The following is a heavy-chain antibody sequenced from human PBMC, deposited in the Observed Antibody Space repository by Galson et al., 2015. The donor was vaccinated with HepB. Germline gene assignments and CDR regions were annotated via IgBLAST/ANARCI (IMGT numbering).Heavy chain of an antibody. D-gene: IGHD6-13*01. J-gene: IGHJ4*02. Sequence: SCKASGYTFTMYAMHWVRQAPGQRPEWMGWINVGNGNTKYSQEFQGRVTITRDTSASTAYMELGSLKSEDTAVYYCARSGRFGIAAADHGLYWGQGTLVTVSS. V-gene: IGHV1-3*01. CDR3: ARSGRFGIAAADHGLY. CDR2: INVGNGNT. CDR1: GYTFTMYA.